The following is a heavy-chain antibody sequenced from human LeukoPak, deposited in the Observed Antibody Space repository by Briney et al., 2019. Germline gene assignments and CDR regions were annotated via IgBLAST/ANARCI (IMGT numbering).Heavy chain of an antibody. CDR1: GGSISSYY. Sequence: SETLSLTCTVSGGSISSYYWSWIRQPPGKGLEWIGYIYYSGSTNYNPSLKSRVTISVDTSKNQFSLKLSSVTAADTAVYYCARTTEGGYTYGYFYYYYMDVWGKGTTVTISS. D-gene: IGHD5-18*01. CDR3: ARTTEGGYTYGYFYYYYMDV. V-gene: IGHV4-59*01. J-gene: IGHJ6*03. CDR2: IYYSGST.